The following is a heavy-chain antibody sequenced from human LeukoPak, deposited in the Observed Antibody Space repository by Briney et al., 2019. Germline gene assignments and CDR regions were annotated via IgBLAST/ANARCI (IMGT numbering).Heavy chain of an antibody. CDR1: GGSISSSSYY. D-gene: IGHD6-19*01. V-gene: IGHV4-39*01. J-gene: IGHJ4*02. CDR3: ARQPGNSGWSHIELGGEFDY. Sequence: PSETLSLTCTVSGGSISSSSYYWGWIRQPPGKGLEWIGSIYYSGSTYYNPSLKSRVTISVDTSENQFSLKLSSVTAADTAVYYCARQPGNSGWSHIELGGEFDYWGQGTLVTVSS. CDR2: IYYSGST.